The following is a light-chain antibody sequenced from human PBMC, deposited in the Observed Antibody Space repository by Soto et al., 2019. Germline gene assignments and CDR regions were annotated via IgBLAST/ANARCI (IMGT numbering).Light chain of an antibody. V-gene: IGKV3-11*01. Sequence: IVLTPSPATLSLSPVERATLSCRASQSVSSYLAWYQQTPGQAPRLLIYDASNRATGIPARFSGSGSGTDFTLTISSLEPEDFAVYYCQQRSNWPPTFGQGTKVDIK. CDR1: QSVSSY. CDR3: QQRSNWPPT. CDR2: DAS. J-gene: IGKJ1*01.